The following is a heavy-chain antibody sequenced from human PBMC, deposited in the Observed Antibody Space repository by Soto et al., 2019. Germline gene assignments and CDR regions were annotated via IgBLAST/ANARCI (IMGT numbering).Heavy chain of an antibody. CDR1: DGSISSYY. CDR2: IYYSGST. CDR3: ARGCYDFWSGYYNWAYFDY. V-gene: IGHV4-59*01. Sequence: SETLSLTCTVSDGSISSYYWSWIRQPPGKGLEWIGYIYYSGSTNYNPSLKSRVTISVDTSKNQFSLKLSSVTAADTAVYYCARGCYDFWSGYYNWAYFDYWGQGTLVTVSS. J-gene: IGHJ4*02. D-gene: IGHD3-3*01.